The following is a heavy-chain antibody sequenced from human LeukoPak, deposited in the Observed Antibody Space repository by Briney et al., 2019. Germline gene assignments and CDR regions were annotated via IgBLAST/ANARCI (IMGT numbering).Heavy chain of an antibody. D-gene: IGHD6-19*01. V-gene: IGHV3-7*03. CDR1: GFTFRNYW. CDR3: AAGAGWLIDW. J-gene: IGHJ4*02. CDR2: IEKDGSEI. Sequence: GGSLRLSCAASGFTFRNYWMNWVRQAPGKGMEWVAIIEKDGSEILYVDSAKGRFTISRDNAKNSLYLQMNSLRAEDTAVYYCAAGAGWLIDWWGQGTLVTVSS.